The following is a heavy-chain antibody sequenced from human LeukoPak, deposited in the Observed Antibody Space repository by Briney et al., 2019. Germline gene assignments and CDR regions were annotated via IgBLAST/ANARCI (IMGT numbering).Heavy chain of an antibody. CDR1: GYTLTELS. J-gene: IGHJ5*02. CDR3: ATAWGGRYCSGGSCYLLGYVSYWFDP. CDR2: FDPEDGET. D-gene: IGHD2-15*01. Sequence: ASVKVSCKVSGYTLTELSMHWVRQAPGKGLEWMGGFDPEDGETIYAQKFQGRVTMTEDTSTDTAYMELSSLRSEDTAVYYCATAWGGRYCSGGSCYLLGYVSYWFDPWGQGTLVTVSS. V-gene: IGHV1-24*01.